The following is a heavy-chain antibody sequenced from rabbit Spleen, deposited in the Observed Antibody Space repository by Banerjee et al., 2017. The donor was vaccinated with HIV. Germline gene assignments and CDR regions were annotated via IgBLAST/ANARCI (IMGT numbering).Heavy chain of an antibody. V-gene: IGHV1S45*01. CDR3: ARDTGTSFSSYGMDL. J-gene: IGHJ6*01. Sequence: QEQLEESGGGLVKPEGSLTLTCKASGFSFSDRDVMCWVRQAPGKGLEWIACINTYTAKSVYATWATGRFTISRTSSTTVTLQMTSLTVADTATYFCARDTGTSFSSYGMDLWGPGTLVTVS. CDR2: INTYTAKS. D-gene: IGHD7-1*01. CDR1: GFSFSDRDV.